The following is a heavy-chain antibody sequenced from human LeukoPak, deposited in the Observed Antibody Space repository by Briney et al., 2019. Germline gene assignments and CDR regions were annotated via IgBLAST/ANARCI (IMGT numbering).Heavy chain of an antibody. CDR2: INHSGST. CDR3: ASLAVAGTNYYYYYMDV. V-gene: IGHV4-34*01. Sequence: SETLSLTCAVYGGSFSGYYWSWIRQPPGKGLEWIGEINHSGSTNYNPSLKSRVTISVDMSKNQFSLKLSSVTAADTAVYYCASLAVAGTNYYYYYMDVWGKGTTVTVSS. CDR1: GGSFSGYY. D-gene: IGHD6-19*01. J-gene: IGHJ6*03.